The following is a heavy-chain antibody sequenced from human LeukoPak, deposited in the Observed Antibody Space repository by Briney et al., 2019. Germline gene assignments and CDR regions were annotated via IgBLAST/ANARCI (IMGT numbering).Heavy chain of an antibody. D-gene: IGHD2-15*01. CDR3: AKVLYGRPGDY. CDR2: IKQDGSEK. V-gene: IGHV3-7*03. CDR1: GFTFSSYW. J-gene: IGHJ4*02. Sequence: GGSLRLSCAASGFTFSSYWMSWVRQAPGKGLEWVANIKQDGSEKYYVDSVKGRFTISRDNSKNTLYLQMNSLRAEDTAVYYCAKVLYGRPGDYWGQGTLVTVSS.